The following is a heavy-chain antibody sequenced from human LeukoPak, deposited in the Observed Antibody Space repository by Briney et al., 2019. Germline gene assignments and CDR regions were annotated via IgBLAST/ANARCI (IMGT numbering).Heavy chain of an antibody. Sequence: SETLSLTCTVSGGSISSYYWSWIRQPPGKGLEWIGYIYYSGSTYYNPSLKSRVTISVDTSKNQFSLKLSSVTAADTAVYYCARAKSKTYYDFWSGGGPFDYWGQGTLVTVSS. CDR1: GGSISSYY. CDR2: IYYSGST. J-gene: IGHJ4*02. D-gene: IGHD3-3*01. CDR3: ARAKSKTYYDFWSGGGPFDY. V-gene: IGHV4-59*12.